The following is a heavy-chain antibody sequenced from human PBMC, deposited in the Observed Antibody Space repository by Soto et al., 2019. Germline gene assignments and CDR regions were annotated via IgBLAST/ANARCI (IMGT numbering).Heavy chain of an antibody. D-gene: IGHD2-15*01. V-gene: IGHV3-23*01. CDR2: ISGGGGST. CDR1: GFTFSNYA. J-gene: IGHJ4*02. Sequence: PGGSLRLSCVASGFTFSNYAMSWVRQAPGKGLEWVSAISGGGGSTYYADSVKGRFTISRDNSKNTLYLQMNSLRAEDTAVYHCAKERDIVVVVAATTFGYWGQGTLVTVSS. CDR3: AKERDIVVVVAATTFGY.